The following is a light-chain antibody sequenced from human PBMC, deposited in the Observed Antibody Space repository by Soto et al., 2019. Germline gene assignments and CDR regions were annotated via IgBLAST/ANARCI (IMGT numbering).Light chain of an antibody. V-gene: IGKV3-20*01. CDR1: QSVSSSY. J-gene: IGKJ2*01. CDR3: QQYAGSPYT. Sequence: EIVLTQSPGTLSLSPGERATLSCRASQSVSSSYLAWYQQKPSQAPRLLIYDAFYRTTGIPDRFSGSGSGTDFTLTISRLEPEDFAVYYGQQYAGSPYTYGQGTRLEIK. CDR2: DAF.